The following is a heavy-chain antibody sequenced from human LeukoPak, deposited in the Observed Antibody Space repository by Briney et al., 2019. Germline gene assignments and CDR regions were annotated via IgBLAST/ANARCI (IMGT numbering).Heavy chain of an antibody. CDR2: IWYDGSNK. D-gene: IGHD5-18*01. CDR1: GFTFSSYG. J-gene: IGHJ4*02. V-gene: IGHV3-33*01. CDR3: ARDRMVTYFDY. Sequence: PGGSLRLSCAASGFTFSSYGMHWVRQAPGKGLEWVAVIWYDGSNKYYADSVKGRFTISRDNSENTLYLQMNSLRAEDTAMYYCARDRMVTYFDYWGQGTLVTVSS.